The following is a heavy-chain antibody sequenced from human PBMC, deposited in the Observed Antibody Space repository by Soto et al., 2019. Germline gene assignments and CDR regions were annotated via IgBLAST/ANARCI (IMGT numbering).Heavy chain of an antibody. D-gene: IGHD4-17*01. CDR3: AKDRREYGASRDY. CDR1: GFTFSSYA. Sequence: PGGSLRLSWAASGFTFSSYAMSWVRQAPGKGLEWVSAISGSGGSTYYADSVKGRFTISRDNSKNTLYLQMNSLRAEDTAVYYCAKDRREYGASRDYWGQGTLVTVSS. J-gene: IGHJ4*02. CDR2: ISGSGGST. V-gene: IGHV3-23*01.